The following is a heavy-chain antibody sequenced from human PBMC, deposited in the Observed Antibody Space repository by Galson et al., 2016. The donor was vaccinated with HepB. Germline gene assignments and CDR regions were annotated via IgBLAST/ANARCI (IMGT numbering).Heavy chain of an antibody. D-gene: IGHD2-2*02. J-gene: IGHJ6*03. CDR2: IIPKSGTA. Sequence: SVKVSCKASGGNVSTYTINWVRQAPGQGLEWMGGIIPKSGTANYAQRFQGRVTITADESTSTVYMELSSLRSDDTAVYYCARYCSSTNCYTDYFYYMDVWGRGTTVTVSS. CDR1: GGNVSTYT. V-gene: IGHV1-69*13. CDR3: ARYCSSTNCYTDYFYYMDV.